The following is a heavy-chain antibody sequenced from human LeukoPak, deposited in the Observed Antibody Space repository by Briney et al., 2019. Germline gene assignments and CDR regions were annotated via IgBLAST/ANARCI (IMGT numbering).Heavy chain of an antibody. CDR2: INPSGCST. Sequence: SVTVSCKGSVYTFIRYYMHWVRQAPGQGLEWMGIINPSGCSTSYAQKFQGRVTMTRDTSTSTVYMELSSLRSEDTAVYFCAAGYSSGWFAEYFHSWGQGTLVTVSS. CDR1: VYTFIRYY. J-gene: IGHJ1*01. CDR3: AAGYSSGWFAEYFHS. D-gene: IGHD6-19*01. V-gene: IGHV1-46*01.